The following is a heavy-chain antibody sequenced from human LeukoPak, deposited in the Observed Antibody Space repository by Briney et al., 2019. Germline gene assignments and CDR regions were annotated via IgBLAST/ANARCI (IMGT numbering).Heavy chain of an antibody. CDR3: ARDSGTTGEVKFDP. V-gene: IGHV4-39*07. D-gene: IGHD3-10*01. J-gene: IGHJ5*02. CDR1: GASISSSTDY. CDR2: IYYSGST. Sequence: SETLSLTCTVSGASISSSTDYWGWIRQPPGKGLEWIANIYYSGSTYYNPSLKDRVTMSADTSRNHVSLTLNSVTAADTAVYYCARDSGTTGEVKFDPWGQGTLVTVSS.